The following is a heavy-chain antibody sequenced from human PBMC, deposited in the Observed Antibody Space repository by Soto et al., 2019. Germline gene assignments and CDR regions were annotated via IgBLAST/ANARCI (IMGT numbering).Heavy chain of an antibody. V-gene: IGHV1-46*03. CDR3: AIAHRPYGFIDLGD. J-gene: IGHJ4*02. CDR1: GYTFTSYY. D-gene: IGHD3-10*01. CDR2: INPSGGNT. Sequence: ASVKVSCKASGYTFTSYYMHWGRQAPGQGLEWMGIINPSGGNTSYAQKFQGRVTMTRDTSTSTVYMELSSLRSEDTAVYYCAIAHRPYGFIDLGDCGEGTRVT.